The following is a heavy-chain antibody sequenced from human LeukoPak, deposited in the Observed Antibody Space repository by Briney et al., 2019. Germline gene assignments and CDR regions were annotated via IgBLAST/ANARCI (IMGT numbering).Heavy chain of an antibody. D-gene: IGHD1-26*01. Sequence: GGSLRLSCAASGFTFSNYGLNWVRQAPGEGLEWVSYVSPSSTTIYYADSVKGRFTISRDNSKNTLYLQMNSLRAEDTAVYYCARDGGIVGATIAISWGQGTLVTVSS. CDR2: VSPSSTTI. CDR3: ARDGGIVGATIAIS. V-gene: IGHV3-48*01. J-gene: IGHJ5*02. CDR1: GFTFSNYG.